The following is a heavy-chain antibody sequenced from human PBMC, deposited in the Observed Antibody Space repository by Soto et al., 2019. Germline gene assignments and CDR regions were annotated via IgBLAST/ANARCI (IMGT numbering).Heavy chain of an antibody. Sequence: QVQLVQSGAEVKKPGSSVKVSCKASGGTFSSYAISWVRQAPGQGLAWMGGIIPIFGTANYAQKFQGRVTITADESTSTAYMELSSLRSEDTAVYYCAREGRYCSGGSCYSAYYWGQGTLVTVSS. CDR2: IIPIFGTA. CDR3: AREGRYCSGGSCYSAYY. CDR1: GGTFSSYA. J-gene: IGHJ4*02. D-gene: IGHD2-15*01. V-gene: IGHV1-69*01.